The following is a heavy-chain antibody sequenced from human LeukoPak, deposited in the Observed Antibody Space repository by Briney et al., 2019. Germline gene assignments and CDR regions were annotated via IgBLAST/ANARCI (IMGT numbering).Heavy chain of an antibody. CDR2: IYYSGST. J-gene: IGHJ5*02. V-gene: IGHV4-59*01. CDR1: GDSISTYY. CDR3: ASRPRDYYDSSGST. D-gene: IGHD3-22*01. Sequence: SETLSLTCTVSGDSISTYYWTWIRQSPGKGLEWIGYIYYSGSTNYNPSLKSRVTISVDTSKNHFSLKLTSVTAADTAVYYCASRPRDYYDSSGSTWGQGTLVTVSS.